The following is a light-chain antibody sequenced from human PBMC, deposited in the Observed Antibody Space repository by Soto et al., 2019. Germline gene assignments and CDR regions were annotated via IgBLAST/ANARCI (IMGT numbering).Light chain of an antibody. V-gene: IGKV3-20*01. Sequence: EIVLTQSPGTLSLSPGERATLSCRACQTFSNSFLSWFQQVPGQAPRLLIYGASMRATGIPDRFSGSGSGTDFTLTISRLEPEDFAVYYCQQCGSSSTFGQGTRLEI. J-gene: IGKJ5*01. CDR1: QTFSNSF. CDR2: GAS. CDR3: QQCGSSST.